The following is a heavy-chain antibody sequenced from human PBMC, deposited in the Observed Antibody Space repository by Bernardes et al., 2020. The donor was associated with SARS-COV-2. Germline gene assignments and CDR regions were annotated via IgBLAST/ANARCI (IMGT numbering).Heavy chain of an antibody. D-gene: IGHD1-26*01. Sequence: GGPLRLSCAVSGFTVRSNRMSWFRQAPGKGLEWVSVIYSGGNTYYADSVKGRFTISRDNSKSTLHLQMNTLRVEDTAVYYCARERGPVGSTEGWGQGTPVTVSS. CDR3: ARERGPVGSTEG. CDR1: GFTVRSNR. CDR2: IYSGGNT. J-gene: IGHJ4*02. V-gene: IGHV3-53*01.